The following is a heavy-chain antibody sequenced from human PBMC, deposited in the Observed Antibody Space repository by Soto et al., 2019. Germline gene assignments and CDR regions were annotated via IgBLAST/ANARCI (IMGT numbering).Heavy chain of an antibody. V-gene: IGHV1-18*01. CDR3: AREGVAAYYDYGMDV. D-gene: IGHD5-12*01. CDR1: GYTFTRSG. J-gene: IGHJ6*02. CDR2: ISTYNGDT. Sequence: QVQLVQSGAEVKKPGASVKVSCKASGYTFTRSGISWVRQAPGQGLEWMGWISTYNGDTNYAQTFQGRVTMTTDTSPSTVHMEVRSLRSDDTAVYYCAREGVAAYYDYGMDVWGQGTPVTVSS.